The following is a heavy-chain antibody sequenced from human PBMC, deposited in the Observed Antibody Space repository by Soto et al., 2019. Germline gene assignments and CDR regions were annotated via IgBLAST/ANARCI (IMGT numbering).Heavy chain of an antibody. V-gene: IGHV1-2*04. CDR3: ARGDSTDCSNGVCSFFYNHDLDV. Sequence: SVKVCCKASGYSFTDYHIHWVRQAPGQGLEWLGRINPKSGGTSTAQKFQGWVTMTTDTSISTASMELTRLTSDDTAIYYCARGDSTDCSNGVCSFFYNHDLDV. D-gene: IGHD2-8*01. CDR2: INPKSGGT. CDR1: GYSFTDYH. J-gene: IGHJ6*03.